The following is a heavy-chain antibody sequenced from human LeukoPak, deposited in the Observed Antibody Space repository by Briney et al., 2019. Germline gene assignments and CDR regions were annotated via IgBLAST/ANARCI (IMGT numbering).Heavy chain of an antibody. CDR2: IIPIFDSA. D-gene: IGHD3-22*01. J-gene: IGHJ4*02. CDR1: GGTFTNYA. V-gene: IGHV1-69*05. Sequence: GSSVKVSCKASGGTFTNYAFNWVRQAPGQGLEWVGRIIPIFDSAHYAQRFQGRITITTDESSTTAYMTLSSLTSDDTAVYYCASQDASIYSESSTSPTYSDWGQGTLVTVSS. CDR3: ASQDASIYSESSTSPTYSD.